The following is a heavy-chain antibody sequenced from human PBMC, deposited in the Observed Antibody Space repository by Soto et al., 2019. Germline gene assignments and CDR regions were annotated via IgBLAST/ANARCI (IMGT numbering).Heavy chain of an antibody. CDR2: LNSVSGGA. CDR3: ARGGSYYDQ. CDR1: GNTHTIYF. D-gene: IGHD3-10*01. Sequence: QVDLVKSGAEVKQPWASVRVSCKASGNTHTIYFIHWLRQAPGQRLEWMGWLNSVSGGANYAPRYQARVSMTRDRASATAFLDLRGLRSDETAVYYCARGGSYYDQWGQGTLVTVSS. V-gene: IGHV1-2*02. J-gene: IGHJ5*02.